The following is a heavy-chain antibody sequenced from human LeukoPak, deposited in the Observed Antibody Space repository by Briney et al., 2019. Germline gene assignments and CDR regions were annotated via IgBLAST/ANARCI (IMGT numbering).Heavy chain of an antibody. D-gene: IGHD3-3*01. J-gene: IGHJ5*02. CDR3: ARGPLRSGYYRPNWFDP. CDR2: INHSGST. V-gene: IGHV4-39*07. Sequence: PSETLSLTCTVSGGSVNSGSYYWNWIRQPPGKGLEWIGEINHSGSTNYNPSLKSRVTISVDTSKNQFSLKLNSVTAADTTVYYCARGPLRSGYYRPNWFDPWGQGTLVTVSS. CDR1: GGSVNSGSYY.